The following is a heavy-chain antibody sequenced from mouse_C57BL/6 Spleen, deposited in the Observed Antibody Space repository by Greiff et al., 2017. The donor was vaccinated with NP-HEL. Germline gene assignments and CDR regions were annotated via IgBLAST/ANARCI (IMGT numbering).Heavy chain of an antibody. D-gene: IGHD1-1*01. CDR1: GYTFTSYW. CDR3: ARGVTTVVAPTY. CDR2: IYPSDSET. J-gene: IGHJ2*01. V-gene: IGHV1-61*01. Sequence: QVQLQQPGAELVRPGSSVKLSCKASGYTFTSYWMDWVKQRPGQGLEWIGNIYPSDSETHYNQKFKDKATLTVDKSSGTAYMQLSSLTSEDSAVYYCARGVTTVVAPTYWGQGTTLTVSS.